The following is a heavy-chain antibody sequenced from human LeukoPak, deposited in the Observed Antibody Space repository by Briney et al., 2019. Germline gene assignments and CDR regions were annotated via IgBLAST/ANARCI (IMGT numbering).Heavy chain of an antibody. V-gene: IGHV4-38-2*02. CDR2: VFYSGST. CDR1: RYSISSGSY. Sequence: PSETLSLTCTVSRYSISSGSYWGWIRQPPGKGLEWIGSVFYSGSTYYNPSLKSRVTMSVDTSKNQFSLKLSSVIAADTAVYYCAKMGTTTTQTTHLDYWGQGTLVTVSS. CDR3: AKMGTTTTQTTHLDY. J-gene: IGHJ4*02. D-gene: IGHD1-7*01.